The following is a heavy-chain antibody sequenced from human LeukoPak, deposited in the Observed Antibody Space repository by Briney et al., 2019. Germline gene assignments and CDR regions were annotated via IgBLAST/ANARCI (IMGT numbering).Heavy chain of an antibody. CDR2: ISWNSGSI. D-gene: IGHD1-26*01. CDR3: AKNVGRVGAEDFDS. V-gene: IGHV3-9*01. CDR1: GFIFDDYV. J-gene: IGHJ4*02. Sequence: GGSLRLSCAASGFIFDDYVMHWVRQAPGKGLEWVSGISWNSGSIDYADSVKGRFTISRDNAKNSLYLQMNSLRAEDTAFYYCAKNVGRVGAEDFDSWGQGTLVTVSS.